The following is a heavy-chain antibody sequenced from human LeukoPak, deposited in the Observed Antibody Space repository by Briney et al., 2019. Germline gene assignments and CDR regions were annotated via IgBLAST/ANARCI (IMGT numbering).Heavy chain of an antibody. CDR3: ARASQGSGWAY. CDR2: INHSGSI. CDR1: GFTFRNYA. J-gene: IGHJ4*02. V-gene: IGHV4-34*01. Sequence: PGGSLRLSCAASGFTFRNYAMSWIRQPPGKGLEWIGEINHSGSINYNPSLESRVTISVDTSKNQFSLNLGSVTAADMAVYYCARASQGSGWAYWGQGTLVTVSS. D-gene: IGHD6-19*01.